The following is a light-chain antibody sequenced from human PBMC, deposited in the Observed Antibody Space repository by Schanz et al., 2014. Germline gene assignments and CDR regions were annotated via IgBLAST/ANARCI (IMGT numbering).Light chain of an antibody. V-gene: IGLV7-46*01. CDR3: LLSYTGAHV. J-gene: IGLJ1*01. Sequence: QAVVTQEPSLTVFPGGTVTLTCGSSTGAVTTGHYPYWFQQKPGQAPRTLIYDTNNKLSWTPARFSASLLGGKAALTLTGAQPEDEAEYYCLLSYTGAHVFGAGTKLTVL. CDR2: DTN. CDR1: TGAVTTGHY.